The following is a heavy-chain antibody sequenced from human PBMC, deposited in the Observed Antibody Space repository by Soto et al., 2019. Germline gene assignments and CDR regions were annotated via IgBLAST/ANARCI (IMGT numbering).Heavy chain of an antibody. J-gene: IGHJ6*03. CDR3: ARAGSSGVLGKYYYYYMDV. CDR2: INSDGSST. V-gene: IGHV3-74*01. Sequence: GGSLRLSFAASGFTFSSYWMHWVRQAPGKGLVWVSRINSDGSSTSYADSVKGRFTISRDNAKNTLYLQMNSLRAEDTAVYYCARAGSSGVLGKYYYYYMDVWGKGTTVTVSS. D-gene: IGHD6-6*01. CDR1: GFTFSSYW.